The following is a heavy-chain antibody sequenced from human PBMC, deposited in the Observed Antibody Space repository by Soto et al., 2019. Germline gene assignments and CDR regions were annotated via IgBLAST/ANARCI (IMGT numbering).Heavy chain of an antibody. CDR3: ARCSLVVIPVPGFDP. Sequence: SETLSLTCTVSGGSISSGGYYWSWIRQHPGRGLEWIGYIYYNGNTYYNPSLKSRVTVSVDASKNQFSLNVRSVTAADTAVYYCARCSLVVIPVPGFDPWGQGTLVTVSS. CDR2: IYYNGNT. D-gene: IGHD2-15*01. V-gene: IGHV4-31*03. CDR1: GGSISSGGYY. J-gene: IGHJ5*02.